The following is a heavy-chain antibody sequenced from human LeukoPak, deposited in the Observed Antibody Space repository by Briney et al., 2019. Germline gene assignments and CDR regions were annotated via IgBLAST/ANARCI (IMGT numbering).Heavy chain of an antibody. J-gene: IGHJ4*02. Sequence: SETLSLTCTVSGGSICSSSYYWGWVRQPPGEGLEWIGGIYYCESTYYNPSLKSRVTISVVTSKNQFSLKLSSVTAADTAVYYCARDYYDSSGYYAPLFDYWGQGTLVTVSS. D-gene: IGHD3-22*01. CDR3: ARDYYDSSGYYAPLFDY. CDR2: IYYCEST. V-gene: IGHV4-39*01. CDR1: GGSICSSSYY.